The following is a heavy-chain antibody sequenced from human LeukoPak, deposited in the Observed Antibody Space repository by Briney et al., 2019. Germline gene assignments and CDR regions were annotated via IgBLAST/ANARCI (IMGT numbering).Heavy chain of an antibody. V-gene: IGHV6-1*01. CDR3: ARDLCSGGSCYWRFDY. CDR2: TYYRSKWNN. J-gene: IGHJ4*02. CDR1: GDTVSSNIAA. D-gene: IGHD2-15*01. Sequence: SQTLSLTCAISGDTVSSNIAAWNWIGQSPSRGLEWLGRTYYRSKWNNDYAVSVKSRISINPDTSKNQFSLQLNSVTPEDTAVCYCARDLCSGGSCYWRFDYWGQGTLVTVPS.